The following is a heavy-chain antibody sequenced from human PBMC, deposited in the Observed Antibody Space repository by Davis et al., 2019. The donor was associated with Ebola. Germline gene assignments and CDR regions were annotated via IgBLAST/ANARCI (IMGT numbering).Heavy chain of an antibody. J-gene: IGHJ4*02. V-gene: IGHV1-3*01. Sequence: AASVKVSCKASGYTFSTYAMHWLRQAPGQRPEWVGWINADGDNTRYSQKFQGRVTITRDTSASTTYMELSSLRSEDTAVYYCAREIPVAPFDYWGQGTLVTVSS. CDR2: INADGDNT. CDR3: AREIPVAPFDY. D-gene: IGHD6-19*01. CDR1: GYTFSTYA.